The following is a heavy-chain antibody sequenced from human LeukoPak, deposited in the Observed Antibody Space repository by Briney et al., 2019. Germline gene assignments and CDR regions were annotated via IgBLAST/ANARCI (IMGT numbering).Heavy chain of an antibody. CDR3: ARSSSFRGVPFDY. V-gene: IGHV4-59*01. J-gene: IGHJ4*02. Sequence: PSETLSLTCTVSGGSISSYYWSWIRQPPGKGLEWIGYIYYSGSTNYNPSLKSRVTISVDTSKYQFSLKLSSVTAADTAVYYCARSSSFRGVPFDYWGQGTLVTVSS. CDR1: GGSISSYY. CDR2: IYYSGST. D-gene: IGHD3-10*01.